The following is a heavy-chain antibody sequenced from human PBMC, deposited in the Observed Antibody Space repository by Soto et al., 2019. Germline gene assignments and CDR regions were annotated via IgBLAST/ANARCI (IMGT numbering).Heavy chain of an antibody. CDR3: VRGPYSSGSLYYLGY. V-gene: IGHV1-69*13. D-gene: IGHD2-8*02. Sequence: SVKVSCKASGGTFSSYAISWVRQAPGQGLEWMGGIIPIFGTANYAQKFQGRVTITADESTSTAYMELSSLRSEDTAIYYCVRGPYSSGSLYYLGYWGQGTLVTVSS. CDR1: GGTFSSYA. CDR2: IIPIFGTA. J-gene: IGHJ4*02.